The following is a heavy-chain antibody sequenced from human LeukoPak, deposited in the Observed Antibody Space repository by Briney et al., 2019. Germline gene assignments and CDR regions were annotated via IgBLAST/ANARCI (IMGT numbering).Heavy chain of an antibody. Sequence: PGGSLRLSCAVSGLTFSSYGMHWVRQAPGKGLEWVAVIWYDGSNKYYADSVKGRFTISRDNSKNTLYLQMNSPRAEDTAVYYCARDFMGATDFDYWGQGTLVTVSS. V-gene: IGHV3-33*01. J-gene: IGHJ4*02. CDR3: ARDFMGATDFDY. CDR1: GLTFSSYG. CDR2: IWYDGSNK. D-gene: IGHD1-26*01.